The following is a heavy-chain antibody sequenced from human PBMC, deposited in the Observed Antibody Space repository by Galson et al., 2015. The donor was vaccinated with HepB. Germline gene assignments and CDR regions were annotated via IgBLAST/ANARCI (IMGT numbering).Heavy chain of an antibody. CDR3: TTENLWFGELLSSYFDL. J-gene: IGHJ2*01. V-gene: IGHV3-15*01. CDR2: IKSKTDGGTT. Sequence: SLRLSCAASGFTFSNAWMSWVRQAPGKGLEWVGRIKSKTDGGTTDYAAPVKGRFTISRDDSKNTLYLQMNSLKTEDTAVYYCTTENLWFGELLSSYFDLWGRGT. D-gene: IGHD3-10*01. CDR1: GFTFSNAW.